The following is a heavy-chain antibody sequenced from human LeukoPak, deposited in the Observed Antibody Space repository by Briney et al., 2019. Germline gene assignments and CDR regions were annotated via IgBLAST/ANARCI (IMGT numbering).Heavy chain of an antibody. D-gene: IGHD3-22*01. CDR2: IYPGDSDT. V-gene: IGHV5-51*01. J-gene: IGHJ3*02. Sequence: PGESLKISCKGSGYSFSTYWIGWVRQMPGNGLEWMGIIYPGDSDTRYSPSFQGQVTISADKSISTAYLQWSSLKASDTAMYYCARHPITMIVVPVAFDIWGQGTMVTVSS. CDR1: GYSFSTYW. CDR3: ARHPITMIVVPVAFDI.